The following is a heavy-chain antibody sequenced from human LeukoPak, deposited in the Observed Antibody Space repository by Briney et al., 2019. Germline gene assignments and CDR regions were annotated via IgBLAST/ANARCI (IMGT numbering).Heavy chain of an antibody. CDR1: GFTFSSYA. CDR2: INEDGSGK. V-gene: IGHV3-7*03. D-gene: IGHD4-17*01. J-gene: IGHJ4*02. CDR3: ARAVTSTEGY. Sequence: PGGSLRLSCAASGFTFSSYAMTWVRQAPGKGLEWVASINEDGSGKHYVDSVKGRFTISRDNAQKSVYLEMNSLRAEDTAVYYCARAVTSTEGYWGQGTLVTVSS.